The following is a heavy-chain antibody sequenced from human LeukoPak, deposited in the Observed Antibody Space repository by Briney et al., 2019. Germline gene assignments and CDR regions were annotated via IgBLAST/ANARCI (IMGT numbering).Heavy chain of an antibody. CDR3: ARVRGDSPYSFDY. CDR1: GGSISSFSYY. V-gene: IGHV4-39*07. D-gene: IGHD2-21*02. Sequence: SETLSLTCTVSGGSISSFSYYWGWIRQPPGRGLEWIGTIYYSGSTYYNPSLKSRVTISTDTSKNQFSLNLRSVTAADTAVYYCARVRGDSPYSFDYWGQGTLVNVSS. J-gene: IGHJ4*02. CDR2: IYYSGST.